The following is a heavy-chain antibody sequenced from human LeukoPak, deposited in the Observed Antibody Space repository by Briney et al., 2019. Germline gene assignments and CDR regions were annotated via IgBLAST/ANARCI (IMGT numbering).Heavy chain of an antibody. CDR3: TTDTFGARDS. D-gene: IGHD3-10*01. Sequence: PGGSLRLSCAASGYTFGRMHWVRQGPGKGLVWVSRINEDGSSTSYAESVRGRFTISRDNAKNTLYLQMNSLRAEDAAVYYCTTDTFGARDSWGQGTLVTVSS. CDR1: GYTFGR. J-gene: IGHJ4*02. V-gene: IGHV3-74*01. CDR2: INEDGSST.